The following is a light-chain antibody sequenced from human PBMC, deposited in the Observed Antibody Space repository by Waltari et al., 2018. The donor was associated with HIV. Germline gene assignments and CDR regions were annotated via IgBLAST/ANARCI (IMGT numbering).Light chain of an antibody. CDR1: SSNVGRDN. V-gene: IGLV1-47*01. CDR2: NDY. J-gene: IGLJ1*01. CDR3: AAWDNILSGYV. Sequence: QSALTQPPSTSGTPGQRVTMSCSGSSSNVGRDNVTWHQQIPGTAPKLLIYNDYQRPSGVPDRFSGSKSGTSASLAISGLRSEDEADYYCAAWDNILSGYVFGTGTKVTVL.